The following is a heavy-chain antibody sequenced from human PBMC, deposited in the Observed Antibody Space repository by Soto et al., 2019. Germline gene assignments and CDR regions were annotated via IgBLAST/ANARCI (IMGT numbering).Heavy chain of an antibody. D-gene: IGHD4-17*01. V-gene: IGHV3-33*01. CDR3: ASPTEIDDFDI. J-gene: IGHJ3*02. CDR2: IWYDGSNK. CDR1: GFTFSSYG. Sequence: PGGSLRLSCAASGFTFSSYGMHWVRQAPGKGLEWVAVIWYDGSNKYYADSVKGRFTISRDNSKNTLYLQMNSLRAEDTAVYYCASPTEIDDFDIWGQGTMVTV.